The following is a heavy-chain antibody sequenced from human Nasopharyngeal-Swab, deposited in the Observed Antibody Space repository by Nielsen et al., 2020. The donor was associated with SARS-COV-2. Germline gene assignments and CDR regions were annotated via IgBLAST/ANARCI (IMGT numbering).Heavy chain of an antibody. CDR2: ISGSGGSP. Sequence: GESLKISCAASGFTFSSYAMSWVRQAPGKGLEWVSAISGSGGSPYYADSVKGRFTISRDNSKNTLYLQMNSLRAEDTAVYYCARRGKIVATIPYYYYYYYMDVWGKGTTVTVSS. J-gene: IGHJ6*03. CDR3: ARRGKIVATIPYYYYYYYMDV. D-gene: IGHD5-12*01. CDR1: GFTFSSYA. V-gene: IGHV3-23*01.